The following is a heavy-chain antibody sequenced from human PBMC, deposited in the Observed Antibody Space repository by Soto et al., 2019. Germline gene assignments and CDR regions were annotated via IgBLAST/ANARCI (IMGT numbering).Heavy chain of an antibody. CDR1: GGSFSDHY. Sequence: PSETLSLTCAVYGGSFSDHYCSWIRQSPAKGLEWIGEINHSGTTNCNPSLKSRVSISVDAFKNQFSLKLSSVTAADTAVYYCANMRSGYYYVFDYWGQGTLVTVSS. CDR3: ANMRSGYYYVFDY. CDR2: INHSGTT. D-gene: IGHD3-22*01. V-gene: IGHV4-34*01. J-gene: IGHJ4*02.